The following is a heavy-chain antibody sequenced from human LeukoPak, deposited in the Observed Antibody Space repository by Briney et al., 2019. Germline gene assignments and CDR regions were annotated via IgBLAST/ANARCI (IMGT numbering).Heavy chain of an antibody. J-gene: IGHJ4*02. D-gene: IGHD4-11*01. CDR1: GGSISSSSYY. CDR3: ARDVSSISRLHEGIDY. V-gene: IGHV4-39*07. CDR2: IYYSGST. Sequence: PSETLSLTCTVSGGSISSSSYYWGWIRQPPGKGLEWIGSIYYSGSTYYNPSLKSRITMSVDTSKNQFSLRLSSVTAADTAVYYCARDVSSISRLHEGIDYWGQGTLVTVSS.